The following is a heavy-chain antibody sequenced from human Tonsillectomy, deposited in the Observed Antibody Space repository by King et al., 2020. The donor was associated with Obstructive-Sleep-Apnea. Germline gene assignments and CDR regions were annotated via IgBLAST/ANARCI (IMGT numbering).Heavy chain of an antibody. D-gene: IGHD2-15*01. Sequence: VQLVESGGGLVKPGESLRLSCAASGFTFSRYSVNWVRQAPGKGLAWVSSISSTRSLLYYADSVIGRFTISRDNAKDSLYLQINTLRAEDTAIYYCARGGSGATRDDTFDVWGQGTMVTVSS. CDR3: ARGGSGATRDDTFDV. V-gene: IGHV3-21*01. CDR1: GFTFSRYS. CDR2: ISSTRSLL. J-gene: IGHJ3*01.